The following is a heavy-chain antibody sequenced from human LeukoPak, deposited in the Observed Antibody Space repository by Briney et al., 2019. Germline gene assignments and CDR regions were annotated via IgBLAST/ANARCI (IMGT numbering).Heavy chain of an antibody. CDR2: IYSGGTT. Sequence: GGSLRLSCAASGFTVSSSYMSWVRQAPGKGLEWVSVIYSGGTTYYADSVKGRFTISRDNSKNTLYLQMKSLRAEDTAVYYCARGMYSSGWYYFDYWGQGTLVTVSS. J-gene: IGHJ4*02. CDR1: GFTVSSSY. CDR3: ARGMYSSGWYYFDY. D-gene: IGHD6-19*01. V-gene: IGHV3-53*01.